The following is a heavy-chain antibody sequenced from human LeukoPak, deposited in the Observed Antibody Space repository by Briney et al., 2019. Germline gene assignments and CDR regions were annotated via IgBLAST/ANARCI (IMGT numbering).Heavy chain of an antibody. CDR3: GLPVRSGRGNWFDP. J-gene: IGHJ5*02. CDR2: IYPGDFDT. V-gene: IGHV5-51*01. CDR1: GSSFTTYW. D-gene: IGHD3-10*01. Sequence: GASLQISCKCSGSSFTTYWIGWVRQLPGKGLEWMGMIYPGDFDTKYSPPLHGQVTISADRSITTAYLQWSSLKASDTAMYYGGLPVRSGRGNWFDPWGQGTLVTVSS.